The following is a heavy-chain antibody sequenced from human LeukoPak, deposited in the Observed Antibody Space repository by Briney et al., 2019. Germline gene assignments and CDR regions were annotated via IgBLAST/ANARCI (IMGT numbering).Heavy chain of an antibody. CDR3: ATISAQTFDI. D-gene: IGHD5-24*01. J-gene: IGHJ3*02. Sequence: PGGSLRLSCVGSGFTFSSYWVNWVRQSPGRGLEWVANIKPDGSDKYYVDYARGRFTVSRDNVKNSAFLQMNSLRAEDTAIYYCATISAQTFDIWGQGTLVSVSS. CDR2: IKPDGSDK. CDR1: GFTFSSYW. V-gene: IGHV3-7*01.